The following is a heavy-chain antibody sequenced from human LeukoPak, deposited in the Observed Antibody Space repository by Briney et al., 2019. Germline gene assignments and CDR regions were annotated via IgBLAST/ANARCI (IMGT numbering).Heavy chain of an antibody. CDR1: GFTFSNYW. J-gene: IGHJ1*01. D-gene: IGHD3-22*01. Sequence: PGGSLRLSCAAAGFTFSNYWMHWGRQAPGKGLVWVSRIKSDGRTNYADSVKGRFTISTDNAKNTVSLQMNSLRAEDTGVYYCARAPSEIGGYYPEYFRHWGQGTLVTVSS. CDR2: IKSDGRT. CDR3: ARAPSEIGGYYPEYFRH. V-gene: IGHV3-74*01.